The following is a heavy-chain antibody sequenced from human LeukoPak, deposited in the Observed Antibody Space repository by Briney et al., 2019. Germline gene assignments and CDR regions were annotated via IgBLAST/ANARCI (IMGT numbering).Heavy chain of an antibody. J-gene: IGHJ3*02. D-gene: IGHD4-17*01. CDR2: ISAYNGNT. V-gene: IGHV1-18*01. Sequence: GASVKVSCKASGYTFTSYGISWVRQAPGQGLEWMGWISAYNGNTNYAQKLQGRVTMTTDTSTSTAYMELRSLRSDDTAVYYCARDLRGRLFTTTVVHARVFAFDIWGQGTMVTVSS. CDR1: GYTFTSYG. CDR3: ARDLRGRLFTTTVVHARVFAFDI.